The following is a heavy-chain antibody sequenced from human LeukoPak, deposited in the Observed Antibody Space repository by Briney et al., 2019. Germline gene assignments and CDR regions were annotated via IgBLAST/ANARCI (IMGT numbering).Heavy chain of an antibody. J-gene: IGHJ6*03. Sequence: SETLSLTCAVYGGSFSGYYWSWIRQPPGKGLEWIGEINHSGSTNYNPSLKSRVTISVDTSKNQFSLKLSSVTAADTAVYYCARGGGAYCGGDCYQARYYYYYYYMDVWGKGTTVTVSS. CDR3: ARGGGAYCGGDCYQARYYYYYYYMDV. V-gene: IGHV4-34*01. CDR2: INHSGST. D-gene: IGHD2-21*02. CDR1: GGSFSGYY.